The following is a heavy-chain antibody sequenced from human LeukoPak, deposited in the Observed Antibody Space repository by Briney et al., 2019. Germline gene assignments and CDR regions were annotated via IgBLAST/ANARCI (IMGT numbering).Heavy chain of an antibody. CDR2: IYYSGST. V-gene: IGHV4-59*08. D-gene: IGHD3-10*01. CDR1: GGSISSYY. CDR3: ARRSFGAIIGHFDY. J-gene: IGHJ4*02. Sequence: SSETLSLTCTVSGGSISSYYWSWIRQPPGKGLEWIGYIYYSGSTNYNPSLRSRVTISVDTSKNQFSLKLSSVTAADTAVYYCARRSFGAIIGHFDYWGQGTLVTVSS.